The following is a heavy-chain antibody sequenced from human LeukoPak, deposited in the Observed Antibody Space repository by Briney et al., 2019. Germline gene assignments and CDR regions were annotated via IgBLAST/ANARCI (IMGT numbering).Heavy chain of an antibody. D-gene: IGHD3-10*01. CDR2: IIPIFGTA. Sequence: SVKVSCKASGGTFSSYAISWVRQAPGQGLEWMGGIIPIFGTANYAQKFQGRVTITADESTSTAYMELSSLRSEDTAVYYCARDHNFYYGSGSLFAWFDPWGQGTLVTVSS. CDR3: ARDHNFYYGSGSLFAWFDP. V-gene: IGHV1-69*01. J-gene: IGHJ5*02. CDR1: GGTFSSYA.